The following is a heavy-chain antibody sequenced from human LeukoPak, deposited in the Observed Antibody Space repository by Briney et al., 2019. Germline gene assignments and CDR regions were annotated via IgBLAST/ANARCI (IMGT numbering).Heavy chain of an antibody. V-gene: IGHV1-2*02. CDR2: INPNSGGT. CDR3: ARVYGSYGEFDY. CDR1: GYTFTGYY. Sequence: GASVTVSCKASGYTFTGYYMHWVRQAPGQGLEWMGWINPNSGGTNYAQKFQGRVTMTRDTSISTAYMELSRLRSDDTAVYYCARVYGSYGEFDYWGQGTLVTVSS. D-gene: IGHD1-26*01. J-gene: IGHJ4*02.